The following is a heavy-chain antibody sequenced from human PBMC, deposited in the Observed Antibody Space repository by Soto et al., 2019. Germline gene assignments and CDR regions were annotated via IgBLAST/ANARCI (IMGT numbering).Heavy chain of an antibody. V-gene: IGHV4-34*01. CDR3: ARFIVPSIAARRTIYDFDY. D-gene: IGHD6-6*01. Sequence: SETLSLTCAVYGGSFSGYYWSWIRQPPGKGLEWIGEINHSGSTNYNPSVKSRLTISVDTHKNQSSLKLSSVTAADTAVYYCARFIVPSIAARRTIYDFDYWGQGTLVTVSS. CDR1: GGSFSGYY. J-gene: IGHJ4*02. CDR2: INHSGST.